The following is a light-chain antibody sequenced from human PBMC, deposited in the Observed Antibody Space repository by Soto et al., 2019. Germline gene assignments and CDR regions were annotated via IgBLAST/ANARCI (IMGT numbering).Light chain of an antibody. Sequence: EIVLTQSPATVSLSPGERATLSCRASQSFSNNYLAWYQQNPGQAPRLLIYGASSRATGIPDGFSGSGSGTDFTLTISRLEPEDFAVYYCQQYRDSRTFGQGTKVDIK. J-gene: IGKJ1*01. CDR2: GAS. CDR3: QQYRDSRT. CDR1: QSFSNNY. V-gene: IGKV3-20*01.